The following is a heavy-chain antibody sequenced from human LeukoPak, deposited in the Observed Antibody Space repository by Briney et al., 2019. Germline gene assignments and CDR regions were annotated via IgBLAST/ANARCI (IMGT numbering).Heavy chain of an antibody. V-gene: IGHV3-23*01. D-gene: IGHD2-15*01. CDR2: ISGSGGST. CDR3: AKEFYFATAV. CDR1: GFTFSTYA. J-gene: IGHJ6*02. Sequence: GGSLRLSCAASGFTFSTYAMSWVSQSPGKGLEWVSTISGSGGSTYYADSVKGRFTISRDNSKNALYLQMNSLRAEDTAVYYCAKEFYFATAVWGQGTTVTVS.